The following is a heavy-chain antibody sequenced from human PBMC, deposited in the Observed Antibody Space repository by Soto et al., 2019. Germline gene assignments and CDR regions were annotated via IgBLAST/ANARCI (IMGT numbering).Heavy chain of an antibody. CDR2: IFPNVGTA. V-gene: IGHV1-69*01. J-gene: IGHJ4*02. CDR1: GGSFSTNE. D-gene: IGHD6-19*01. Sequence: QVHLEQSGAEMKKPGTSVKISCKASGGSFSTNEIDWVRQAPGQGLEWMGRIFPNVGTADYAQKFRGRLTIIADESTSTVFMALSRLSPADTAVYFCARARYSSRWSTFDNWGQGTQVAVSS. CDR3: ARARYSSRWSTFDN.